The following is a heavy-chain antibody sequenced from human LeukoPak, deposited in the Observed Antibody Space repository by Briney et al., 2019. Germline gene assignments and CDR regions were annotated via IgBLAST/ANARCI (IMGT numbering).Heavy chain of an antibody. CDR1: GGSISSSY. J-gene: IGHJ5*02. CDR3: ASSSWYGNWFDP. V-gene: IGHV4-59*01. D-gene: IGHD6-13*01. Sequence: SETLSLTCTVSGGSISSSYWSWIRQPPGKGLEGIGYIYYTGSTNYNASLKSRVTISVDTSKNQFSLELSSVTAADTAVYYCASSSWYGNWFDPWGQGTLVTVSS. CDR2: IYYTGST.